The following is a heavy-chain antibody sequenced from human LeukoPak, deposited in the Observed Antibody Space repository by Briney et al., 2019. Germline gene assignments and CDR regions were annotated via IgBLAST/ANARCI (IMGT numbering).Heavy chain of an antibody. V-gene: IGHV1-69*04. CDR2: IIPILGIA. CDR3: ARAEIEGLFDY. J-gene: IGHJ4*02. CDR1: GGTFSSYA. Sequence: SVKVSCKASGGTFSSYAISWVRQAPGQGLEWMGRIIPILGIANYAQKFQGRVTITADKSTSTAYMELSSLRSEDTAVYYCARAEIEGLFDYWGQGTLVTVSS.